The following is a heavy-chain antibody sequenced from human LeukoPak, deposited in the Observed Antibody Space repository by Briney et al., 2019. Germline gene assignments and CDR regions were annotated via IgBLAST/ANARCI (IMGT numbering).Heavy chain of an antibody. V-gene: IGHV4-38-2*01. J-gene: IGHJ4*02. CDR1: GYSISSGYY. CDR2: IYHSGST. Sequence: TSETLSLTCGVAGYSISSGYYWGWIRQPPGKGLEWIGSIYHSGSTYYNPSLKSRVTISVDTSKNQFSLKLTSVTAADTAVYYCARHPYSSSYYFGYWGQGTLVTVSS. D-gene: IGHD6-6*01. CDR3: ARHPYSSSYYFGY.